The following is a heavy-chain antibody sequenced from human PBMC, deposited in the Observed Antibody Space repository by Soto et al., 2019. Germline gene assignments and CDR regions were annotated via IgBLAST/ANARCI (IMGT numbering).Heavy chain of an antibody. D-gene: IGHD3-9*01. V-gene: IGHV4-34*01. CDR2: INDRGSI. Sequence: QVQLQQWGAGPLRPLETLSLTCGVSGGSFSGYYWAWIRQSPGKGLEWFGEINDRGSINYNPSLKRRVSISVDTSKNHYSLNLRSVTAADTAVYYCSRESHDILTGPPWVWYFDLWGRGTLVTVSS. J-gene: IGHJ2*01. CDR1: GGSFSGYY. CDR3: SRESHDILTGPPWVWYFDL.